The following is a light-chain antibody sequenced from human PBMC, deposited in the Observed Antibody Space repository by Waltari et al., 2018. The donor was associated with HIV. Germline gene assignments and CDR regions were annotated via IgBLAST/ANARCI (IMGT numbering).Light chain of an antibody. CDR1: QDISNY. J-gene: IGKJ5*01. V-gene: IGKV1-33*01. Sequence: DIQMTQSPSSLSASVGDRVTITCQASQDISNYLNWYQQKPEKAPKLLIYDASNLKTGVPSRFSGSGSGTDFTFTISSLQPEDIATYYCQQYDNLPITFGQGTRLETK. CDR3: QQYDNLPIT. CDR2: DAS.